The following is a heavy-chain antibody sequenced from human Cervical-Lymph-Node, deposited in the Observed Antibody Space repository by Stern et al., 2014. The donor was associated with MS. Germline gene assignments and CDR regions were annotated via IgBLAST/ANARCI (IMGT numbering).Heavy chain of an antibody. Sequence: VQLVESGAEVKKPGESLTLSCKGFGYSFNIYWIAWVRPSPGKGLEWIGIIYPDDSDTGYCPSFPGQVTLSVDKSISTAYLQCRSLKPSDPATYFCARRGMDVWGQGTSVTVSS. CDR3: ARRGMDV. CDR2: IYPDDSDT. V-gene: IGHV5-51*01. J-gene: IGHJ6*02. CDR1: GYSFNIYW.